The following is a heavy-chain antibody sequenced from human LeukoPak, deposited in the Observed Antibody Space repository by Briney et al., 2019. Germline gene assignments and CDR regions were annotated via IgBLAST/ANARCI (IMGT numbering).Heavy chain of an antibody. J-gene: IGHJ4*02. CDR1: GFTFDDYA. CDR2: ISWNSGSI. V-gene: IGHV3-9*01. CDR3: ARDRGSK. Sequence: GGSLRLSCAASGFTFDDYAMHWVRQAPGKGLEWVSGISWNSGSIGYADSVKGRFTISRDNAKNSLYLQMDSLRPEDTAVYSCARDRGSKWGQGTLVTVSS. D-gene: IGHD4-11*01.